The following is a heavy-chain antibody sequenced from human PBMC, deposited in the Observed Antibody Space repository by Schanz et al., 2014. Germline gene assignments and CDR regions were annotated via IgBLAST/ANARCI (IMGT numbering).Heavy chain of an antibody. J-gene: IGHJ4*02. CDR2: INHSGIT. D-gene: IGHD2-15*01. Sequence: QVQLQQWGAGLLKPSETLSLSCAVSGGSFNDYHWSWIRQPPGKGLEWIGEINHSGITDYTPSLKSRVTMLVDTSKTQFSLSLPSVTAADTAVYYCVRGRPLACTGGSCNRWDNWGRGTLVAVSS. V-gene: IGHV4-34*01. CDR1: GGSFNDYH. CDR3: VRGRPLACTGGSCNRWDN.